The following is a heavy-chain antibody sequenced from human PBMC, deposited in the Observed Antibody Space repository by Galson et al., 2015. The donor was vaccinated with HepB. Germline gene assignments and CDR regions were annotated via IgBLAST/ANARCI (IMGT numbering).Heavy chain of an antibody. D-gene: IGHD1-26*01. V-gene: IGHV1-3*01. Sequence: SVKVSCKASGYTFTSYAMHWVRQAPGQRLEWMGWINAGNGNTKYSQKFQGRVTITRDTSASTAYMELSSLRSEDTAVYYCAAEGIVGATTNAFDIWGQGTMVTVSS. CDR2: INAGNGNT. CDR1: GYTFTSYA. J-gene: IGHJ3*02. CDR3: AAEGIVGATTNAFDI.